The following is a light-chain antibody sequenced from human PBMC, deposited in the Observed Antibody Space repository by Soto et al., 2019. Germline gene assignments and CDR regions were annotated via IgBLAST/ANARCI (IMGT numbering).Light chain of an antibody. J-gene: IGLJ2*01. CDR1: SSDIGAYAY. V-gene: IGLV2-14*03. CDR3: GSYTRSNSVI. Sequence: QAVLTELASVCGSPGQSIAISCTGTSSDIGAYAYVSWYQPHPGKIPKLIVFDVNYRPSGVSSRFSGSKSGNTASLTISGLQAEDEADYYCGSYTRSNSVIFGGGTQLTV. CDR2: DVN.